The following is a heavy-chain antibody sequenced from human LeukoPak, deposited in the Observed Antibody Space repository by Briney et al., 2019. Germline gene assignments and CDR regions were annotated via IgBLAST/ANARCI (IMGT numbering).Heavy chain of an antibody. Sequence: GSLRLSCAASGFTFSSYDMHWVRQATGKGLEWVSAIGTAGDTYYPGSVKGRFTISRENAKNSLYLQMNSLRAGDTAVYYCARGSPTAMGTYYFDYWGQGTLVTVSS. V-gene: IGHV3-13*01. CDR2: IGTAGDT. D-gene: IGHD5-18*01. J-gene: IGHJ4*02. CDR3: ARGSPTAMGTYYFDY. CDR1: GFTFSSYD.